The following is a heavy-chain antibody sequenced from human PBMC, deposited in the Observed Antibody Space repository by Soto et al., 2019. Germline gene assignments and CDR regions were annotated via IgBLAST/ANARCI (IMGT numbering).Heavy chain of an antibody. V-gene: IGHV4-4*02. J-gene: IGHJ5*02. CDR3: ARVSRSTSCCGAWFDP. CDR2: IYHSGSP. D-gene: IGHD2-2*01. Sequence: TEALALSCVFSGGPISSSNWWSSVRQPPVKGLEWIGEIYHSGSPNYNPSLKSRVTISVDKSKNQFSLKLSSVTAADTAVYYCARVSRSTSCCGAWFDPWGQGTMVTFSS. CDR1: GGPISSSNW.